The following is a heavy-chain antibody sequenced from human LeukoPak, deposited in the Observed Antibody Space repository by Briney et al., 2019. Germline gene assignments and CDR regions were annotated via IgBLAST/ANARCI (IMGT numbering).Heavy chain of an antibody. Sequence: GGSLRLSCAASGFTSSSYAMSWVRQAPGKGLEWVSAISGSGGSTYYADSVKGRFTISRDNSINTLYLQMSSLRAEDAAVYYCAKNSELGMRSLFDYWGQGTLVTVSS. D-gene: IGHD7-27*01. CDR3: AKNSELGMRSLFDY. J-gene: IGHJ4*02. V-gene: IGHV3-23*01. CDR1: GFTSSSYA. CDR2: ISGSGGST.